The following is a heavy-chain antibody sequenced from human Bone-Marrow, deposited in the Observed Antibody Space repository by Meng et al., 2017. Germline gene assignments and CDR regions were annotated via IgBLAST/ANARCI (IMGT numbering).Heavy chain of an antibody. CDR1: GGTFTSYS. J-gene: IGHJ4*02. D-gene: IGHD6-19*01. Sequence: GQLVQFGAEVKKPGSSVKVSCKASGGTFTSYSMNWVRQVPGQGLEWMGWINTNTGNPTYARGFAGRFVFFLDTSVSTAYLQISSLKAEDTAMYYCARLSWGVTGNDYWGQGTLVTVSS. V-gene: IGHV7-4-1*02. CDR2: INTNTGNP. CDR3: ARLSWGVTGNDY.